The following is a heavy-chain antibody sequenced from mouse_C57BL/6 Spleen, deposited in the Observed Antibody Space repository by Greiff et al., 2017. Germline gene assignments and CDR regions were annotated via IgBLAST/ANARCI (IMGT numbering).Heavy chain of an antibody. CDR3: ARDDDYDGPFAY. V-gene: IGHV5-4*01. CDR1: GFTFSSYA. D-gene: IGHD2-4*01. J-gene: IGHJ3*01. Sequence: EVQVVGSGGGLVKPGGSLKLSCAASGFTFSSYAMSWVRQTPEKRLEWVATISDGGSYTYYPDNVKGRFTISRDNAKNNLYLQMNHLKSEDTAMYYCARDDDYDGPFAYWGQGTLVTVSA. CDR2: ISDGGSYT.